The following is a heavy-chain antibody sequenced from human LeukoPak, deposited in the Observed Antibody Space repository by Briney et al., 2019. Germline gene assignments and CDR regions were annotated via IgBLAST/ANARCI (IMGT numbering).Heavy chain of an antibody. CDR2: ISAYNGNT. J-gene: IGHJ4*02. Sequence: ASVKVSCKASGYTFISYGISWVRQAPGQGLEWMGWISAYNGNTNYAQKFQGRVTMTTDTSTSTAYMELRSLRSDDTAVYYCERGEVGGSYGIAFDYWGQGTLVTVSS. CDR3: ERGEVGGSYGIAFDY. V-gene: IGHV1-18*01. D-gene: IGHD1-26*01. CDR1: GYTFISYG.